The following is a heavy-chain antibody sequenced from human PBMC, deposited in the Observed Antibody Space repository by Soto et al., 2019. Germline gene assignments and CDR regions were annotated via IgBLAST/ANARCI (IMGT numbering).Heavy chain of an antibody. CDR3: ARPPLPGYSIHFNS. J-gene: IGHJ4*02. D-gene: IGHD2-15*01. Sequence: GESLTISCKASGYIFIDYWIGWVRQMPGKGLEWMGIVYPRDSDTRYSPSFQGQVTISADRSTGNAFLQWRSLKASDTALYYCARPPLPGYSIHFNSWGQGTLVTVSS. V-gene: IGHV5-51*01. CDR1: GYIFIDYW. CDR2: VYPRDSDT.